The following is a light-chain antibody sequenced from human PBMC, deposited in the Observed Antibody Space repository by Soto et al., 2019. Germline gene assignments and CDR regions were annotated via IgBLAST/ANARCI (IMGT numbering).Light chain of an antibody. J-gene: IGLJ1*01. CDR2: DVS. CDR3: SSNTSTSTL. CDR1: SSDAGGYNY. V-gene: IGLV2-14*01. Sequence: SVLAQPASVSGSPGQSITISCTGTSSDAGGYNYVSWYQQHPGKAPKLMIYDVSNRPSGVSNRFSGSKSGNTASLTISGLQAEDEAHHSPSSNTSTSTLFGPGPKVTIL.